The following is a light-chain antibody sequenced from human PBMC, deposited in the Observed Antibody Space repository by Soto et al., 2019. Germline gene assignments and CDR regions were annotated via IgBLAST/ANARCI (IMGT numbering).Light chain of an antibody. J-gene: IGKJ1*01. CDR1: QSVSSY. Sequence: EIVLTQSPATLSLSPGERATLSCRASQSVSSYLAWYQQKPGQAPRLLIYDASTRATGIPARFSGSGSGTEFTLTISGLQSEDFAVYYCQQYNYWPPWTFGQGTKVEIK. CDR3: QQYNYWPPWT. CDR2: DAS. V-gene: IGKV3-15*01.